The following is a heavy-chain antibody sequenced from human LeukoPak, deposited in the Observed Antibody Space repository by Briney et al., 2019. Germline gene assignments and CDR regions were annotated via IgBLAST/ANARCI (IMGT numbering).Heavy chain of an antibody. CDR1: GFTFSSYA. V-gene: IGHV4-34*01. J-gene: IGHJ4*02. Sequence: GSLRLSCAASGFTFSSYAMGWIRQPPGKGLEWIGEINHSGSANYNPSLKSRVTISVDTSKNQFSLKLSSVTAADTAVYYCARGPKYLVALRSGSDYWGQGTLVTVSS. CDR2: INHSGSA. D-gene: IGHD3-3*01. CDR3: ARGPKYLVALRSGSDY.